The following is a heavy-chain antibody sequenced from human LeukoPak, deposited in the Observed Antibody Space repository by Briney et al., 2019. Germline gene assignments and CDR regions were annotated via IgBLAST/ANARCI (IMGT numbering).Heavy chain of an antibody. CDR3: AKGYCSSTSCYPNY. V-gene: IGHV3-23*01. Sequence: GSLRLSCAASGFTFSSYAMSWVRQGPGKGLEWVSAISGSGGSTYYADSVKGRFTISRDNSKNTLYLQMNSLRAEDTAVYYCAKGYCSSTSCYPNYWGQGTLVTVSS. CDR2: ISGSGGST. J-gene: IGHJ4*02. D-gene: IGHD2-2*01. CDR1: GFTFSSYA.